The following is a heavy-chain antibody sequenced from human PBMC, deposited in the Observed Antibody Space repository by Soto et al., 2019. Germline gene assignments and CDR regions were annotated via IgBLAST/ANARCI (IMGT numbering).Heavy chain of an antibody. Sequence: SETLSLTCTVSGGSISSSSYYWGWIRQPPGKGLEWIGSIYYSGSTYYNPSLKSRVTISVDTSKNQFSLKLSSVTAADTAVYYCASQYQLLYGGGYYYYGMDVWGQGATVTSP. CDR2: IYYSGST. CDR3: ASQYQLLYGGGYYYYGMDV. J-gene: IGHJ6*02. D-gene: IGHD2-2*02. CDR1: GGSISSSSYY. V-gene: IGHV4-39*01.